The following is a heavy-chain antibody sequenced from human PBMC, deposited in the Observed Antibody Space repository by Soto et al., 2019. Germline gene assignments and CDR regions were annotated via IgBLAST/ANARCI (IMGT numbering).Heavy chain of an antibody. CDR2: IYWDDDK. V-gene: IGHV2-5*02. CDR3: AHSDGHPRFPNNWFDP. Sequence: QITLKESGPTLVKPTQTLTLTCTFSGFSLSTSGVGVGWIRQPPGKALEWLALIYWDDDKRYSPSLKSRLTITKDTSKNQVVLTMTNMDPVDTATYYGAHSDGHPRFPNNWFDPWGQGTLVTVSS. J-gene: IGHJ5*02. CDR1: GFSLSTSGVG. D-gene: IGHD3-10*01.